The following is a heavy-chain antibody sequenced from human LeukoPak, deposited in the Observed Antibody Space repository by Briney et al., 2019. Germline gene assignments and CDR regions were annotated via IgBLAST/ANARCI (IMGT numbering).Heavy chain of an antibody. D-gene: IGHD2-2*01. CDR1: GFTFGNYD. J-gene: IGHJ4*02. Sequence: PGGSLRLSCEASSGFTFGNYDMHWLRQAPGKGLEGLSSIGISGDYSTYYAESVKGRFTISRDNAKNSLYLQMNSLRVEDTAVYYCTRADVPAAGNFWGQGTLVTVSS. CDR3: TRADVPAAGNF. CDR2: IGISGDYST. V-gene: IGHV3-48*03.